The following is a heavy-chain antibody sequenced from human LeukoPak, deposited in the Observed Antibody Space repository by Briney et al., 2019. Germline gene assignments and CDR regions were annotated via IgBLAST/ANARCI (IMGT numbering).Heavy chain of an antibody. J-gene: IGHJ4*02. V-gene: IGHV4-59*01. CDR1: GGSISSYY. CDR3: ARARLRWYFDY. Sequence: PSETLSLTCTVSGGSISSYYWSWIRQPPGKGLEWIGYIYYSGSTNYNPSLKSRVTISVDTSKSQFSLKLSSVTAADTAVYYCARARLRWYFDYWGQGTLVTVSS. D-gene: IGHD4-23*01. CDR2: IYYSGST.